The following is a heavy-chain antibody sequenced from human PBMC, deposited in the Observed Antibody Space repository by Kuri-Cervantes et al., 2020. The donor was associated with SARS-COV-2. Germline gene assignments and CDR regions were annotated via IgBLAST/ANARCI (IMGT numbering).Heavy chain of an antibody. CDR3: ARELSSGLWAFDY. D-gene: IGHD5-18*01. Sequence: GESLKISCAASGFTFSSYSMNWVRQAPGKGLEWVSYISSSSSTIYYADSVKGRFTISRDNAKNSLYLQMNSLRAEDTAVYYCARELSSGLWAFDYWGQGTLVTVSS. CDR2: ISSSSSTI. CDR1: GFTFSSYS. J-gene: IGHJ4*02. V-gene: IGHV3-48*01.